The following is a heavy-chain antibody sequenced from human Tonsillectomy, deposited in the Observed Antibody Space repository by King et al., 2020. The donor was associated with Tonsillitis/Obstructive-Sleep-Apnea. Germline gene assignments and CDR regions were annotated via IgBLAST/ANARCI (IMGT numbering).Heavy chain of an antibody. V-gene: IGHV1-69*01. CDR1: GGTFSSYA. J-gene: IGHJ5*02. Sequence: QLVQSGAEVKKPGSSVKVSCKASGGTFSSYAISWVRQAPGQGLEWMGGIIPIFGTANYAQKFQGRVTLTADESTSTAYMELSSLGSEDTAGYYCSRDRVLNGDLTCYYINWFDPWGQGTLVTVSS. CDR2: IIPIFGTA. D-gene: IGHD3-9*01. CDR3: SRDRVLNGDLTCYYINWFDP.